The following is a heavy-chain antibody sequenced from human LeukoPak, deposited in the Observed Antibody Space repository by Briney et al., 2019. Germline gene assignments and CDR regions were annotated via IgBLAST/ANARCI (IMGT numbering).Heavy chain of an antibody. Sequence: ASVKVSCKASGYTFTSYGISWVRQAPGQGLEWVAWISAYNSNKNSAEKFQGRVTMTIDTSTSTAYMELRSLKSDDTAVYYCVRHIKPAGRWDGMDVWGQGTTVIVSS. V-gene: IGHV1-18*04. J-gene: IGHJ6*02. CDR3: VRHIKPAGRWDGMDV. CDR2: ISAYNSNK. D-gene: IGHD4-23*01. CDR1: GYTFTSYG.